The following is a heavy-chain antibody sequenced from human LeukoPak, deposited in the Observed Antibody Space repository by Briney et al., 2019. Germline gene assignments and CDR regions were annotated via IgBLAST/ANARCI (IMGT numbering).Heavy chain of an antibody. V-gene: IGHV5-10-1*01. Sequence: GESLNISCKASGYNFTAYWITWVRQMPGKGLEWMGKIDPSDSYTNYSPSFQGHVTISTDKSFSTAYLQWSSLKASDTAMYYCARTEWFGKFLFGMDVWGLGTTVTVSS. J-gene: IGHJ6*02. D-gene: IGHD3-10*01. CDR2: IDPSDSYT. CDR1: GYNFTAYW. CDR3: ARTEWFGKFLFGMDV.